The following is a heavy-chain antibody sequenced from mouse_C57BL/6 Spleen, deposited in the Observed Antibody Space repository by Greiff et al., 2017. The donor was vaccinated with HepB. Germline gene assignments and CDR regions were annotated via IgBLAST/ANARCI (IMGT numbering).Heavy chain of an antibody. CDR1: GYTFTDYN. CDR3: ARLGGLRPFYYAMDY. J-gene: IGHJ4*01. CDR2: INPNNGGT. Sequence: EVQLQQSGPELVKPGASVKMSCKASGYTFTDYNMHWVKQSHGKSLEWIGYINPNNGGTSYNQKFKGKATLTVNKSSSTAYMELRSLTSEDSAVYYCARLGGLRPFYYAMDYWGQGTSVTVSS. D-gene: IGHD2-4*01. V-gene: IGHV1-22*01.